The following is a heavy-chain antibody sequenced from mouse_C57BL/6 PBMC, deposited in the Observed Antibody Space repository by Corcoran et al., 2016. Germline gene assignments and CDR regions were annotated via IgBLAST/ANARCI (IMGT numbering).Heavy chain of an antibody. D-gene: IGHD2-1*01. CDR3: ARTLLQGYFDV. Sequence: QIQLVQSGPELKKPGETVKISCKASGYTFTTYGMSWVKQAPGKGLKWMGWINTYSGVPTYADDFKGRFAFSLETSASTAYLQINNLKNEDTATYFCARTLLQGYFDVWGTGTTVTVSS. V-gene: IGHV9-3*01. CDR1: GYTFTTYG. CDR2: INTYSGVP. J-gene: IGHJ1*03.